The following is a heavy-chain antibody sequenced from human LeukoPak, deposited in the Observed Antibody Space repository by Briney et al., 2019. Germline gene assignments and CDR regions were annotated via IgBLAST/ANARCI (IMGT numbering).Heavy chain of an antibody. CDR3: ARVPAGSSRYGDYGYYYGMDV. J-gene: IGHJ6*02. Sequence: SGGSLRLSCAASGFTFSSYSMNWVRQAPGKGLEWVSYISSSSSTIYYADSVKGRFTISRDNAKNSLYLQMNSLRAEDTAVYYCARVPAGSSRYGDYGYYYGMDVWGQGTTVTVSS. V-gene: IGHV3-48*04. D-gene: IGHD4-17*01. CDR1: GFTFSSYS. CDR2: ISSSSSTI.